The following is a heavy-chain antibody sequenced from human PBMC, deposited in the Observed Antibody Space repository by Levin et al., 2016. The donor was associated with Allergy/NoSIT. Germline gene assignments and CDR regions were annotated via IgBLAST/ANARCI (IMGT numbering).Heavy chain of an antibody. V-gene: IGHV1-69*10. CDR1: GGTFSSYA. Sequence: SVKVSCKASGGTFSSYAISWVRQAPGQGLEWMGGIIPILGIANYAQKFQGRVTITADKSTSTAYMELSSLRSEDTAVYYCATQPKGYCSSTSCYTNTEYFQHWGQGTLVTVSS. D-gene: IGHD2-2*01. CDR3: ATQPKGYCSSTSCYTNTEYFQH. CDR2: IIPILGIA. J-gene: IGHJ1*01.